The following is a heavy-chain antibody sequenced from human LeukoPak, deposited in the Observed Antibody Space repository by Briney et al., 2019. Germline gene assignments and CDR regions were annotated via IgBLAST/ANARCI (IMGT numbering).Heavy chain of an antibody. Sequence: SETLSLTCAVYGGSFSGYYWSWIRQPPGKGLEWIGEINHSGSTNYNPSLKSRVTISVDTSKNQFSLKLSSVTAADTAVYYCARARRQYCSSTSRYLFDYWGQGTLVTVSS. CDR1: GGSFSGYY. V-gene: IGHV4-34*01. CDR3: ARARRQYCSSTSRYLFDY. J-gene: IGHJ4*02. CDR2: INHSGST. D-gene: IGHD2-2*01.